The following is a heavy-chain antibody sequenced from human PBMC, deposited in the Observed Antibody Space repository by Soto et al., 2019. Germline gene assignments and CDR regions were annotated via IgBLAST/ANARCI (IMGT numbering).Heavy chain of an antibody. CDR1: GFTFNIYA. D-gene: IGHD6-13*01. Sequence: EVQVLESGGGLVQPGGSLRLSCAASGFTFNIYAMSWVRQAPGKGLEWVSGISGSGVGTHYADSVKGRFTVSRDNSKNTVYLQMSSLSAEDTAGYYCAKRGVGVAAGRPDPFDYWGQGALVTVSS. CDR2: ISGSGVGT. CDR3: AKRGVGVAAGRPDPFDY. V-gene: IGHV3-23*01. J-gene: IGHJ4*02.